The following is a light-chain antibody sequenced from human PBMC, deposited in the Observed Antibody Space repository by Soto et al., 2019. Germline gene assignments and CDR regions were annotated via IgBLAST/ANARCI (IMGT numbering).Light chain of an antibody. CDR1: QTISNW. Sequence: DIQMTQSPSTLSTSVGDRVSITCRASQTISNWLAWYQQKPGKAPKLLIYKASSLESGVPSRFSGSGFGTEFTLTISSLQPDDFATYYCRQYNSYSRTFGQGTKVEIK. CDR3: RQYNSYSRT. CDR2: KAS. V-gene: IGKV1-5*03. J-gene: IGKJ1*01.